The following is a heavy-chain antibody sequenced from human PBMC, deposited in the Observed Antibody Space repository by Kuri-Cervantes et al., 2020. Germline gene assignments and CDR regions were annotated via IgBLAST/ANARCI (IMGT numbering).Heavy chain of an antibody. CDR1: GGSISSSSYY. CDR3: ARGRPWFDP. V-gene: IGHV4-39*07. J-gene: IGHJ5*02. Sequence: SETLSLTCTVSGGSISSSSYYWGWIRQPPGKGLEWIGEINHSGSTNYNPSLKSRVTISVDTSKNQFSLKLSSVTAADTAVYYCARGRPWFDPWGQGILVTVSS. D-gene: IGHD1-1*01. CDR2: INHSGST.